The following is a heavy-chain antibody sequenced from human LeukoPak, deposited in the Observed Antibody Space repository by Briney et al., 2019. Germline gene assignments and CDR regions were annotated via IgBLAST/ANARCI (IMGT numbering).Heavy chain of an antibody. CDR3: AQRQGHAFDN. CDR2: ISYDGYTK. Sequence: PGRSLRLSCAASGLTFSSYGMHWVRQAPGKGLEWVAVISYDGYTKYYTDSVRGRFSISRDNSKSTLYLQMNSLRAEDTALYYCAQRQGHAFDNWGQGTLVTVSS. CDR1: GLTFSSYG. V-gene: IGHV3-30*18. J-gene: IGHJ4*02.